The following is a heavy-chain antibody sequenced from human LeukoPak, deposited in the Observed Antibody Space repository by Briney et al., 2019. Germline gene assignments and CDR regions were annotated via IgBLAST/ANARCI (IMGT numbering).Heavy chain of an antibody. Sequence: SETLSLTCSVSGGSTGSDYWSWIRQPPGEGLEWIAYVYYSGVTSYNPSLKSRVAISIDTSKNQFSQNLTSVTAADTAVYYCARLSLHCSGGSCYRGAFDSWGQGTLVTVSS. V-gene: IGHV4-59*08. CDR1: GGSTGSDY. J-gene: IGHJ4*02. CDR3: ARLSLHCSGGSCYRGAFDS. D-gene: IGHD2-15*01. CDR2: VYYSGVT.